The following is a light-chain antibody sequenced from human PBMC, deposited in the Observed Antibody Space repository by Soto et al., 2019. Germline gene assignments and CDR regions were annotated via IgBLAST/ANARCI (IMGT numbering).Light chain of an antibody. V-gene: IGKV3-11*01. CDR2: GAS. J-gene: IGKJ4*01. Sequence: EIVLTQSPATLSLSPGERATLSCRASQRVSSYLAWYQQKPGQAPRLLIYGASNRATGIPARFSGSGSGTDFTLTISSLEPEDFAVYYCQQRSNWPPKVTFGGGTKVEIK. CDR1: QRVSSY. CDR3: QQRSNWPPKVT.